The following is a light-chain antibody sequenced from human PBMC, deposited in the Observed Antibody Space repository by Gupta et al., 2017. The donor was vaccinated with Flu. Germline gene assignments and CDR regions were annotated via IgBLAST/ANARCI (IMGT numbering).Light chain of an antibody. V-gene: IGKV1D-16*01. CDR3: RLDESFPHT. J-gene: IGKJ4*02. Sequence: DLQLTPSPSSLSASVGDRVTITCRASQDIRTWLAWYQQKPEKAPKSLIYAASNLQSGVPSRFSGGGSGRDFTLTISSMQPEDFATYDGRLDESFPHTCGGGTKLEIK. CDR2: AAS. CDR1: QDIRTW.